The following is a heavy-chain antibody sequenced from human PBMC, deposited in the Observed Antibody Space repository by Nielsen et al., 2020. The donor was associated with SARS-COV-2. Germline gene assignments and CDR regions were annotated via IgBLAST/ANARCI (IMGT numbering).Heavy chain of an antibody. D-gene: IGHD1-26*01. CDR3: ARDKWNSGSPRSFDY. Sequence: VKVSCKASGYTFNSYGISWVRQAPGHGLEWMGWISAYNGNTNYAQKVQGRVTMTTDTSTSTAYMELRSLRSDDTAVYYCARDKWNSGSPRSFDYWGQGTLVTVSS. V-gene: IGHV1-18*01. CDR1: GYTFNSYG. J-gene: IGHJ4*02. CDR2: ISAYNGNT.